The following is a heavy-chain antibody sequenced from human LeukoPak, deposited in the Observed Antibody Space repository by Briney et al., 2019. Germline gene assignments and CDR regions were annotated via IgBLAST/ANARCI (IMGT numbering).Heavy chain of an antibody. CDR1: GGTFRSYA. J-gene: IGHJ4*02. D-gene: IGHD3-22*01. Sequence: SVKVSCKASGGTFRSYAISWVRQAPGQGLEWMGGIIPIFGTANYAQKFQGRVTITADESTSTAYMELSSLRSEDTAVYYCATRGYYDSSGYYFGYWGQGTLVTVSS. CDR3: ATRGYYDSSGYYFGY. V-gene: IGHV1-69*13. CDR2: IIPIFGTA.